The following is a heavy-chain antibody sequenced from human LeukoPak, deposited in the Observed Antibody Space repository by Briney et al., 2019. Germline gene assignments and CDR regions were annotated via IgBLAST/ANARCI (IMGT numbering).Heavy chain of an antibody. V-gene: IGHV3-30*18. J-gene: IGHJ4*02. CDR2: ISYDGSNK. D-gene: IGHD5-18*01. CDR1: GFTFSSYG. Sequence: GRSLRLSCAASGFTFSSYGMHWVRQAPGKGLEWVAVISYDGSNKYYADSVKGRFTISRDNSKNTLYLQMNSLRAEDTTVYYCAKDKRIQLWLFDYWGQGTLVTASS. CDR3: AKDKRIQLWLFDY.